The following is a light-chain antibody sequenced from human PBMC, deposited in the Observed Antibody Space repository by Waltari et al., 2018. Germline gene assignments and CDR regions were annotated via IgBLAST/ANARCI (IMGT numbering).Light chain of an antibody. V-gene: IGKV3-11*01. CDR1: QSISSY. Sequence: ELVLTQSPATLSLSPGARATLSCTASQSISSYLAWYQQKPGQAPRLLIYDASNRATGIPARFSGGGSGTDFTLTISSLEPEDFAVYYCQQRDSWWTFGQGTKVEIK. CDR3: QQRDSWWT. J-gene: IGKJ1*01. CDR2: DAS.